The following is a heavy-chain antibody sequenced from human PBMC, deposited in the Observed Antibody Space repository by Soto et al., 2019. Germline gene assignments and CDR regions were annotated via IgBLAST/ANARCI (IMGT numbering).Heavy chain of an antibody. CDR3: ARPHCSSTSCYSYGMDV. V-gene: IGHV5-10-1*01. J-gene: IGHJ6*02. CDR2: IDPSDSYT. Sequence: PGESLKISCKGSGYSFTSYWISWVRQMPGKGLEWMGRIDPSDSYTNYSPSFQGHVTISADKSISTAYLQWSSLKASDTAMYYSARPHCSSTSCYSYGMDVWGQGTTVTVSS. D-gene: IGHD2-2*02. CDR1: GYSFTSYW.